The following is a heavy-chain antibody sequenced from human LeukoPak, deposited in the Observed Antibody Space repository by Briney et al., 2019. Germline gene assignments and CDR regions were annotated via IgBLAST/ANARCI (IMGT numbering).Heavy chain of an antibody. D-gene: IGHD1-26*01. CDR1: GYTFTSYG. CDR3: AGGRGATTLNWFDP. CDR2: ISAFNGNT. V-gene: IGHV1-18*04. Sequence: GASVKLSCKASGYTFTSYGISWVRQSAGHRLEWMGWISAFNGNTNYAQKLQGRVTMTTATSTSTAYMELRSLRSDDTAVYYCAGGRGATTLNWFDPWGQGTLVTVSS. J-gene: IGHJ5*02.